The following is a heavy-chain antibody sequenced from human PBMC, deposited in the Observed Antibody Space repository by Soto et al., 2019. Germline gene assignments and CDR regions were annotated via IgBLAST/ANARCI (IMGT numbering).Heavy chain of an antibody. V-gene: IGHV3-30-3*01. Sequence: PGGSLRLSCAASGFTSSSYTMHWVRQARDKGLEWVAVISYEGSNKYYADSVKGRFIISRDNSKSTLYLQMNRLRAEDTAVYYCASEWRHDGLDYWGQGTLVTVSS. J-gene: IGHJ4*02. CDR1: GFTSSSYT. CDR2: ISYEGSNK. D-gene: IGHD5-18*01. CDR3: ASEWRHDGLDY.